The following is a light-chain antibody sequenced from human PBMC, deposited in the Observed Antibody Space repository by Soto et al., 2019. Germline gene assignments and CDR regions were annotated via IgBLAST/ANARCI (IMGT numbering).Light chain of an antibody. CDR2: KAS. CDR3: QHYNSYSEA. J-gene: IGKJ1*01. V-gene: IGKV1-5*03. Sequence: DIQLTQSPSTLSASVGDRVTITCRASQTISSWLAWYQQKPGKAPKLLIYKASTLKSGVPSRFSGSGSGTEFTLTISSLQPDDFATYYCQHYNSYSEAFAQGTKVAIK. CDR1: QTISSW.